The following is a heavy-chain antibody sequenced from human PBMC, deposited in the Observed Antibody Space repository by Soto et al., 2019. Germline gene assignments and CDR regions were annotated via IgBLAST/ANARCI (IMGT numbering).Heavy chain of an antibody. J-gene: IGHJ6*02. CDR3: ATVGYRSEDSCYRLTIRYGMDV. CDR2: ISHRGDNK. Sequence: QVQLVESGGGVVQPGRSLRLSCEASGFTFSEYGMYWVRQAPGKGLEWVAGISHRGDNKYIADSVKGRFTISRDNSKNMLFLQMTSMRVEDTAVYHCATVGYRSEDSCYRLTIRYGMDVWGQGTTVIVSS. CDR1: GFTFSEYG. V-gene: IGHV3-30-3*01. D-gene: IGHD2-15*01.